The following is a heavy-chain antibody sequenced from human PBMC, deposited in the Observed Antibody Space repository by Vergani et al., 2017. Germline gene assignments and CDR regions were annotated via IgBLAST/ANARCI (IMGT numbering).Heavy chain of an antibody. CDR1: GFTFGDYY. CDR3: VRGGLATIYNWFDP. Sequence: EVHLEESGGGLVQPGGSLRLSCAASGFTFGDYYMAWIRLAPGKGLEWVANIKQDGSEDYYVDSVKGRFTITRDNAKKFIYLQMNSLRADGTAVYYCVRGGLATIYNWFDPWGQGTRVTVSS. D-gene: IGHD5-24*01. CDR2: IKQDGSED. J-gene: IGHJ5*01. V-gene: IGHV3-7*01.